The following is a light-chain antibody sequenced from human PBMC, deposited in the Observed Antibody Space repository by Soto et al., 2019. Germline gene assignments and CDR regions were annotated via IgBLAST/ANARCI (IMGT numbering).Light chain of an antibody. CDR1: SSDVGGYNY. V-gene: IGLV2-14*01. CDR3: SSYKSRSTYV. CDR2: EVS. J-gene: IGLJ1*01. Sequence: QSALTQPASVSGSPGQSITISCTGTSSDVGGYNYVSWYQQHPGKAPKLMIYEVSNRPSGVSNRSSGSKSGNTASLTISGLQDEEEADYYCSSYKSRSTYVFGTGTKVTV.